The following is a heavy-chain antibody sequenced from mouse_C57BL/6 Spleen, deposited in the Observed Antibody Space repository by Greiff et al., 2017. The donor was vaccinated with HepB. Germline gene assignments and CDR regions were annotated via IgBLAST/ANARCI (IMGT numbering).Heavy chain of an antibody. CDR3: ARLGQGFAY. CDR1: GYTFTSYW. J-gene: IGHJ3*01. Sequence: QVHVKQPGAELVKPGASVKLSCKASGYTFTSYWMHWVKQRPGQGLEWIGMIHPNSGSTNYNEKFKSKATLTVDKSSSTAYMQLSSLTSEDSAVYYCARLGQGFAYWGQGTLVTVSA. D-gene: IGHD3-3*01. CDR2: IHPNSGST. V-gene: IGHV1-64*01.